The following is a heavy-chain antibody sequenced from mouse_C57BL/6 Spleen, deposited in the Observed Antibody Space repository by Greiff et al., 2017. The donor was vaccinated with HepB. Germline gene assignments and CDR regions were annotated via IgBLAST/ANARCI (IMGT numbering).Heavy chain of an antibody. V-gene: IGHV1-82*01. CDR2: IYPGDGDT. CDR3: ARERELPYAMDY. Sequence: QVQLQQSGPELVKPGASVKISCKASGYAFSSSWMNWVKQRPGKGLEWIGRIYPGDGDTNYNGKFKGKATLTADKSSSTAYMQLSSLTSEDAAVYCCARERELPYAMDYWGQGTSVTVSS. CDR1: GYAFSSSW. D-gene: IGHD1-3*01. J-gene: IGHJ4*01.